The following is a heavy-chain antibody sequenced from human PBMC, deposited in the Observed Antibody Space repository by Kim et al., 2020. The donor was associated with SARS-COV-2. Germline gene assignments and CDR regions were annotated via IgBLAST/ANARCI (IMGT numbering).Heavy chain of an antibody. V-gene: IGHV4-34*01. CDR1: GGSFSGYY. J-gene: IGHJ1*01. CDR3: ARTNPGSRYFQH. Sequence: SETLSLTCAVYGGSFSGYYWSWIRQPPGKGLEWIGEINHSGSTNYNPSFKSRVTISVDTSKNQFSLKLSSVTAADTAVYYCARTNPGSRYFQHWGQGTPV. D-gene: IGHD3-10*01. CDR2: INHSGST.